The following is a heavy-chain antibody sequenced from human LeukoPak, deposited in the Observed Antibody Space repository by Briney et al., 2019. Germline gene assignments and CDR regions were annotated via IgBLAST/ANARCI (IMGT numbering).Heavy chain of an antibody. Sequence: GGSLRLSCAASGFAVSTNYMTWVRQAPGKGLEWVSLIYAGETTSYADSVKDRFSISRDTPRNTLYLEMNSLRVEDTAVYYCARGIFGDAFDIWGQGTRVTVSS. V-gene: IGHV3-66*01. CDR2: IYAGETT. J-gene: IGHJ3*02. D-gene: IGHD3-10*01. CDR3: ARGIFGDAFDI. CDR1: GFAVSTNY.